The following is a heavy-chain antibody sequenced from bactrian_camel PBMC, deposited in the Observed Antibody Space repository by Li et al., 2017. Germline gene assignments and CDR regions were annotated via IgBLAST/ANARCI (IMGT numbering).Heavy chain of an antibody. D-gene: IGHD2*01. V-gene: IGHV3S60*01. Sequence: HVQLVESGESSVQSGGSLTLPCAASGLLFGDYAMGWFRQAPGKEREGVSCISWSGTATYYADSVKGRFTISRDNARNTVYLHMDSLRSEDTATYYCATGYGGSSGLWNWGQGTQVTVS. CDR1: GLLFGDYA. CDR2: ISWSGTAT. CDR3: ATGYGGSSGLWN. J-gene: IGHJ4*01.